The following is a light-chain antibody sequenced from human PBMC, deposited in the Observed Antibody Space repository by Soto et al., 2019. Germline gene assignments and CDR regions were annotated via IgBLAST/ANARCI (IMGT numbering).Light chain of an antibody. J-gene: IGKJ4*01. CDR2: SAS. V-gene: IGKV1-9*01. CDR3: QQLSRYPLT. Sequence: IQLTQSPSSLSASVLVIFTITLLSSQGISSYLAWYQQKPGKAPDLLIYSASTLQSGVPSRFSGSGSETEFSLTIRALQPEDFATYYCQQLSRYPLTFGGGTKVDIK. CDR1: QGISSY.